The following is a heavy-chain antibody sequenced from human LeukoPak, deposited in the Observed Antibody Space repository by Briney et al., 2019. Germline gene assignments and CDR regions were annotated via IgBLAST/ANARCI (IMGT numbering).Heavy chain of an antibody. D-gene: IGHD3-10*01. Sequence: GESLKISCKASGYTFTHQWIGWVRQKSGSGLEWMGIIYPRDSDTRYSPSSQGHVSISADTSINTAYLEWSRLEASDTAIYYCARHSDVIGAIWGQGTPVTVSS. CDR1: GYTFTHQW. CDR2: IYPRDSDT. V-gene: IGHV5-51*01. J-gene: IGHJ4*02. CDR3: ARHSDVIGAI.